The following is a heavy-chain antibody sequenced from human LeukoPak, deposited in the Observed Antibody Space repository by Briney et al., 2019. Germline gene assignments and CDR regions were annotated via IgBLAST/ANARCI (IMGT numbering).Heavy chain of an antibody. Sequence: ASVKVSCKVSGYTLTELSMHWVRQAPGKGLEWMGGFDPEDGETIYAQKFQGRVTMTEDTSTDTAYMELSSLRSKDTAVYYCARDAYSSGWYVYDYWGQGTLVTVSS. V-gene: IGHV1-24*01. CDR2: FDPEDGET. CDR1: GYTLTELS. D-gene: IGHD6-19*01. CDR3: ARDAYSSGWYVYDY. J-gene: IGHJ4*02.